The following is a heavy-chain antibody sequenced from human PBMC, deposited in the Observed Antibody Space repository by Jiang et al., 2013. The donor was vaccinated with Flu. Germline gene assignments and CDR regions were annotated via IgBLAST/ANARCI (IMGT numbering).Heavy chain of an antibody. CDR2: IRFDGSDK. V-gene: IGHV3-30*02. Sequence: QLVESGGGVVQPGGSLRLSCAASGFTFSYYAMYWVRQAPGKGLEWVASIRFDGSDKYSADSVKGRFAISRDNSKNTLNLQMSSLRAEDTATYYCATLRGSSFDTYLMDFWGQGTLVSVSS. CDR3: ATLRGSSFDTYLMDF. J-gene: IGHJ4*02. CDR1: GFTFSYYA. D-gene: IGHD2-2*01.